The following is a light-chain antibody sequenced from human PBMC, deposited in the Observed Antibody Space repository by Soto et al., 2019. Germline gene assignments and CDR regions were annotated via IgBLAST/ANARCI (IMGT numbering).Light chain of an antibody. Sequence: DIQMTQSPSSLSASVGDRFTITCQASQDINNYLNCYQKKPGKAPKLLICDASNLETGVPSRVSGSGSGTDFTFPISSLQPEYIATYCCHQYDNLTFGGGTKVEIK. CDR1: QDINNY. J-gene: IGKJ4*01. CDR2: DAS. CDR3: HQYDNLT. V-gene: IGKV1-33*01.